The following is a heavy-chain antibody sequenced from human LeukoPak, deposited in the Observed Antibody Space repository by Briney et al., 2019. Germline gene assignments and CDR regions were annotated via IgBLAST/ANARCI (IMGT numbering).Heavy chain of an antibody. V-gene: IGHV3-7*01. CDR2: INQDGREK. Sequence: PGGSLTLSCTVSGFTFSSYWMTWVRQVPGKGLQWVANINQDGREKYYMDSMKGRLNISRDTTDNSVFLQLTSLRPEDTGIYFCAKGRDYGDFWGQGTHVSVSS. CDR3: AKGRDYGDF. J-gene: IGHJ4*02. CDR1: GFTFSSYW.